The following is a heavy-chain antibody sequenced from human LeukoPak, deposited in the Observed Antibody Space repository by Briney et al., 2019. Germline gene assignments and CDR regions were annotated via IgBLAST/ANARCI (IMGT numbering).Heavy chain of an antibody. Sequence: PGGSLRLSCAASGFTFSSYAMSWVRQAPGKGLEWVSAISGSGGSTYYADSVKGRFTISRDNAKNSLYLQMNSLRAEDTAVYYCARDLRIAARPSSYAFDIWGQGTMVTVSS. CDR2: ISGSGGST. D-gene: IGHD6-6*01. CDR1: GFTFSSYA. V-gene: IGHV3-23*01. CDR3: ARDLRIAARPSSYAFDI. J-gene: IGHJ3*02.